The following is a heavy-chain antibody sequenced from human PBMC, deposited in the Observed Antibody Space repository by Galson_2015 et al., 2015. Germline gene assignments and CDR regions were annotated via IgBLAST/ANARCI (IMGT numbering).Heavy chain of an antibody. Sequence: SNKYYAGSVKGRFTISRDNSKNTLYLQMNSLRAEDTAVYYCAREERVGEYYYYGMDVWGQGTTVTVSS. CDR2: SNK. D-gene: IGHD1-26*01. V-gene: IGHV3-33*01. CDR3: AREERVGEYYYYGMDV. J-gene: IGHJ6*02.